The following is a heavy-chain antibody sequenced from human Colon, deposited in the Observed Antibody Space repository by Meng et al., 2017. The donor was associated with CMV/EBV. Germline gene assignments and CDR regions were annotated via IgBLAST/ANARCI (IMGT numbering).Heavy chain of an antibody. V-gene: IGHV3-15*06. Sequence: EGSGFTFRTAWMNWVRQAPGKGLEWVGRIKTKDEGDTTTYAEPVKGRFTMSRDDSQNTLYMQMDSLTSEDTGVYYCLTRPRDSDFHFWGQGTLVTVSS. CDR3: LTRPRDSDFHF. J-gene: IGHJ4*02. CDR1: GFTFRTAW. D-gene: IGHD4-11*01. CDR2: IKTKDEGDTT.